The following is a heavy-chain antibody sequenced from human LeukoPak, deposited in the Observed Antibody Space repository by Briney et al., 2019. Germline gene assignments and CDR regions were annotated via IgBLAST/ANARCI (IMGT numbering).Heavy chain of an antibody. CDR2: IWYDGNTK. Sequence: PGGSLRLSCAASAFIFRIHAMHWVRQAPGKGREWVAMIWYDGNTKPYAESVKGRFTISRDNSRDTVFLQMNSLRVEDTAVYYCTRDPPPSAWALDYGGQGALVRVSS. V-gene: IGHV3-33*01. CDR1: AFIFRIHA. D-gene: IGHD6-19*01. CDR3: TRDPPPSAWALDY. J-gene: IGHJ4*02.